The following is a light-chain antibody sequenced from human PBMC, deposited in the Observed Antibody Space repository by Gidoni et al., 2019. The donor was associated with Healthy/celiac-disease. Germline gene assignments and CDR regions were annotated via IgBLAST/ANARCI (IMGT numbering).Light chain of an antibody. CDR1: SSDVGGYNY. Sequence: QSALTQPASVSGSPGRSITISCTGTSSDVGGYNYVSWYQQHTGKAPQLMIYDVSNRPSGVSNRFSGSKSGNTASLTISGLQAEDEADYYCSSYTSSSTKVFGGGTKLTVL. CDR3: SSYTSSSTKV. V-gene: IGLV2-14*03. CDR2: DVS. J-gene: IGLJ2*01.